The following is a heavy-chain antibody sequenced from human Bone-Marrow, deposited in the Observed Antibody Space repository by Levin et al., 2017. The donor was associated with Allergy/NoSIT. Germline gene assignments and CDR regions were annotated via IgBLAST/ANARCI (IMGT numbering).Heavy chain of an antibody. CDR3: AKPCEPYYYYGMDV. CDR1: GFTFSSYG. J-gene: IGHJ6*02. V-gene: IGHV3-30*18. D-gene: IGHD1-14*01. Sequence: GGSLRLSCAASGFTFSSYGMHWVRQAPGKGLEWVAVISYDGSNKYYADSVKGRFTISRDNSKNTLYLQMNSLRAEDTAVYYCAKPCEPYYYYGMDVWGQGTTVTVSS. CDR2: ISYDGSNK.